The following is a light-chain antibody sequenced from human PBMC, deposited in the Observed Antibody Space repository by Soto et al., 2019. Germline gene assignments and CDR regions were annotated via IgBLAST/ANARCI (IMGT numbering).Light chain of an antibody. J-gene: IGLJ1*01. V-gene: IGLV2-14*03. CDR2: EVS. CDR3: SSYRDSRTRV. CDR1: SSDVGYYNY. Sequence: QSALTQPASVSGSPGQSITISCTGTSSDVGYYNYVSWYQQHPGKAPKLMIYEVSNRPSGVSNRFSGSKSGNTASLIITGLQAEDEADYYCSSYRDSRTRVFGTGTKVTVL.